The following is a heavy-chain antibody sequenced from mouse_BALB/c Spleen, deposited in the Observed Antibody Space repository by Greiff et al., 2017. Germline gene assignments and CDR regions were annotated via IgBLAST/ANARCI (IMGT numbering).Heavy chain of an antibody. V-gene: IGHV5-17*02. CDR2: ISSGSSTI. Sequence: EVKVVESGGGLVQPGGSRKLSCAASGFTFSSFGMHWVRQAPEKGLEWVAYISSGSSTIYYADTVKGRFTISRDNPKNTLFLQMTSLRSEDTAMYYCAKSYWDVYAMDYWGQGTSVTVSS. D-gene: IGHD4-1*01. J-gene: IGHJ4*01. CDR1: GFTFSSFG. CDR3: AKSYWDVYAMDY.